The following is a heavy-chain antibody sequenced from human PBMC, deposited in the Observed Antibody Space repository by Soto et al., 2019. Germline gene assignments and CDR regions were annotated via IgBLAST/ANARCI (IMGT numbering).Heavy chain of an antibody. D-gene: IGHD4-4*01. CDR2: ISMSGETI. CDR3: ARDSGGNYPLRY. J-gene: IGHJ4*02. Sequence: GGSLRLSCVASGFTFGDHYMSWIRQAPGKGLEWVSYISMSGETINYADSVKGRFIISRDNADNLLYLDIFSLRAEDTAVYYCARDSGGNYPLRYWGQGTLVTVSS. CDR1: GFTFGDHY. V-gene: IGHV3-11*01.